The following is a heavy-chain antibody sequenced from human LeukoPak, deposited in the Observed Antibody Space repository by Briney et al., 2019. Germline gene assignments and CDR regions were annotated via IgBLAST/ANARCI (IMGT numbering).Heavy chain of an antibody. J-gene: IGHJ4*02. CDR1: GYSFTSYW. CDR2: ISGYNGNT. CDR3: ARDLRETTVEGFDN. D-gene: IGHD4-23*01. V-gene: IGHV1-18*04. Sequence: GESLKISCKGSGYSFTSYWIGWLRQAPGQGLEWMGWISGYNGNTNYAQKFQGRVTMATETSTTTAYMELRSLRSDDTAVYYCARDLRETTVEGFDNWGQGTLVTVSS.